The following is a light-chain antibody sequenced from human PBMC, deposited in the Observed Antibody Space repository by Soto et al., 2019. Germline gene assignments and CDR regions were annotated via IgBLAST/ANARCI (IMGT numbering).Light chain of an antibody. J-gene: IGLJ1*01. CDR3: SSYVGSNNFV. V-gene: IGLV2-8*01. CDR2: EVD. CDR1: SSDIEDYNY. Sequence: QSALTQPPSASGSPGQSVTVSCTGSSSDIEDYNYVSWYQQHPGKAPKLMIYEVDKWPSGVPDRFSGSKSGNTAFLTLSGLQAEDDADYYCSSYVGSNNFVFGTGTKLTVL.